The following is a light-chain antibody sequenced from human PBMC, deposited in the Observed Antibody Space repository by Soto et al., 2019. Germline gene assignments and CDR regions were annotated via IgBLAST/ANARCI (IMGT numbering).Light chain of an antibody. Sequence: QSALTQPASVSGSPGQSITISCTGTSSDVGGYNYVSWYQQHPGKAPKLMIYDVSNRPSGVSNRFSGSKSGNTASLTSSGLQAADEADYYCSSYTSSSTPHVVFGGGTKVTVL. J-gene: IGLJ2*01. CDR2: DVS. V-gene: IGLV2-14*01. CDR3: SSYTSSSTPHVV. CDR1: SSDVGGYNY.